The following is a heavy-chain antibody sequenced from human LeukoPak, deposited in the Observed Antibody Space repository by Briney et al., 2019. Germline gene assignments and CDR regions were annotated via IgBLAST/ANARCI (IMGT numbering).Heavy chain of an antibody. CDR1: GFTFDDYA. D-gene: IGHD1-20*01. CDR2: IGWNSGSI. CDR3: AKELSITGMSPLDY. Sequence: GGSLRLSCAASGFTFDDYAMHWVRQAPGKGLEWVSGIGWNSGSIVYADSVKGRFTISRDNAKNSLYLQMNSLRAEDTALYYCAKELSITGMSPLDYWGQGTLVTVSS. V-gene: IGHV3-9*01. J-gene: IGHJ4*02.